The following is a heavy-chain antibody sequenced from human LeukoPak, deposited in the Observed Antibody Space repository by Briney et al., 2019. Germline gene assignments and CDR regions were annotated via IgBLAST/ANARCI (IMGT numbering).Heavy chain of an antibody. CDR2: ISWNSGSI. V-gene: IGHV3-9*01. J-gene: IGHJ4*02. D-gene: IGHD4-11*01. Sequence: GGSLRLSCAASGFTFDDYAMHWVRQAPGKGLEWVSGISWNSGSIGYADSVKGRFTISRDNAKNSLFLQMNSLRAEDTAVYYCARERYGNYNWGQGTLVTVSS. CDR1: GFTFDDYA. CDR3: ARERYGNYN.